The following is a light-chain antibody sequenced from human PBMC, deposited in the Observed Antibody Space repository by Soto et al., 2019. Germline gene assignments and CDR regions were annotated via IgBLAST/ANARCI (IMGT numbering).Light chain of an antibody. V-gene: IGLV2-14*01. CDR3: SSYTSSSPL. J-gene: IGLJ1*01. CDR2: DVS. Sequence: QSVLTRPASVSGSPGQSITISCTGTSSDVGGYNYVSWYQQHPGKAPKLMIYDVSNRPSGVSNRFSGSKSGNTASLTISGLQAEDEADYYCSSYTSSSPLFGTGTKVTVL. CDR1: SSDVGGYNY.